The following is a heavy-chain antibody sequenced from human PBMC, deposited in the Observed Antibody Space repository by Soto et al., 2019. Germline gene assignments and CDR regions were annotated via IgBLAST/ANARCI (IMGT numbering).Heavy chain of an antibody. V-gene: IGHV3-23*01. CDR2: ISGSGGST. CDR1: GFTFSSYA. CDR3: AKGPHYDFWSGHNRGDY. Sequence: PGGSLRLSCAASGFTFSSYAMSWVRQAPGKGLEWVSAISGSGGSTYYADSVKGRFTISRDNSKNTLYLQMNSLRAEDTAVYYCAKGPHYDFWSGHNRGDYWGQGTLVTVSS. J-gene: IGHJ4*02. D-gene: IGHD3-3*01.